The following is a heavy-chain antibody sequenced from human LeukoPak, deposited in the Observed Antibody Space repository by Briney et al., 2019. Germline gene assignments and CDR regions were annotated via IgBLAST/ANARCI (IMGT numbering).Heavy chain of an antibody. Sequence: PGGSLRLSCVASGFTFSYYGMHWVRQAPGKGLEWVAFILSDGNNKYYADSVKGRFTISRDNAKNALYLQMNSLRAEDTSLYYCARAITGSRNAMDVWGQGTTVTVSS. CDR2: ILSDGNNK. D-gene: IGHD1-20*01. J-gene: IGHJ6*02. CDR3: ARAITGSRNAMDV. V-gene: IGHV3-30*03. CDR1: GFTFSYYG.